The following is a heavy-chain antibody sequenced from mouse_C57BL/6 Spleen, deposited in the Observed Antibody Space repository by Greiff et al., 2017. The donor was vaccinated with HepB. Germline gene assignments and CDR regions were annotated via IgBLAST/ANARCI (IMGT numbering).Heavy chain of an antibody. J-gene: IGHJ4*01. V-gene: IGHV10-1*01. Sequence: EVMLVESGGGLVQPKGSLKLSCAASGFSFNTYAMNWVRQAPGKGLEWVARIRSKSNNYATYYADSVKDRFTISRDDSESMLYLQMNNLKTEDTAMYYCVRHPLYYDYGSAMDYWGQGTSVTVSS. CDR1: GFSFNTYA. D-gene: IGHD2-4*01. CDR3: VRHPLYYDYGSAMDY. CDR2: IRSKSNNYAT.